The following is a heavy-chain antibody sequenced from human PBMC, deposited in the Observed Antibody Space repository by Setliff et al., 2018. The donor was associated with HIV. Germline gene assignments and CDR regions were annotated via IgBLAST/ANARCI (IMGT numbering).Heavy chain of an antibody. Sequence: SETLSLTCTVSGGSISSTTYWWGWIRQPPGKGLEWIGIIYYNGNTFYDPSLKSRVTISIDMSKNQFSLKLTSVAAADTAVYYCAKRPGYGYPFHIWGQGTMVTVSS. J-gene: IGHJ3*02. V-gene: IGHV4-39*01. D-gene: IGHD5-18*01. CDR3: AKRPGYGYPFHI. CDR1: GGSISSTTYW. CDR2: IYYNGNT.